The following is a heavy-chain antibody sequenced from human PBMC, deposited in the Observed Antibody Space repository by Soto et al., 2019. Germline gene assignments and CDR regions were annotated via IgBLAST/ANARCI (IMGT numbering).Heavy chain of an antibody. J-gene: IGHJ4*02. D-gene: IGHD3-10*01. CDR3: ARSAEGRFGWFGELLRGLFDY. V-gene: IGHV1-2*02. CDR2: INPNSGGT. Sequence: ASVKVSCKASGYTFTGYYMHWVRQAPGQGLEWMGWINPNSGGTNYAQKFQGRVTMTRDTSISTAYMELSRLRSDDTAVYYCARSAEGRFGWFGELLRGLFDYWGQGTLVTVSS. CDR1: GYTFTGYY.